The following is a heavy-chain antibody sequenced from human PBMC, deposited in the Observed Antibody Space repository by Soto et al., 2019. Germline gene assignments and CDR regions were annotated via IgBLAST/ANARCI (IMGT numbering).Heavy chain of an antibody. D-gene: IGHD5-18*01. J-gene: IGHJ4*02. CDR3: ASLLRSRQGYSYGYSDRTRFDY. CDR1: GGSFSGYY. CDR2: INHSGST. Sequence: QVQLQQWGAGLLKPSETLSLTCAVYGGSFSGYYWSWIRQPPGKGLEWIGEINHSGSTNYNPSLKSRVTISVDTSKNKFSLKLSSVTAADTAVYYCASLLRSRQGYSYGYSDRTRFDYWGQGTLVTVSS. V-gene: IGHV4-34*01.